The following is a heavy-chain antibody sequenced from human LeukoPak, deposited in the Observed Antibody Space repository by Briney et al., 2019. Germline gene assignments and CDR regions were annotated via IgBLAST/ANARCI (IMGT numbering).Heavy chain of an antibody. CDR1: GSFSDHS. J-gene: IGHJ4*02. V-gene: IGHV4-34*01. CDR3: ARQGYFDY. CDR2: INHSGST. Sequence: SETLSLTCAVYGSFSDHSWSWVRQPPGKGLEWIGEINHSGSTNYNPSLKSRVTISVDTSKNQFSLKLSSVTAADTAVYYCARQGYFDYWGQGTLVTVSS.